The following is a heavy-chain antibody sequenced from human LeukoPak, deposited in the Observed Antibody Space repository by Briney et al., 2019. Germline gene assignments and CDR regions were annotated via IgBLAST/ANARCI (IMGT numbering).Heavy chain of an antibody. CDR3: ARELLTSYSSSWYLDY. J-gene: IGHJ4*02. CDR2: IYYSGST. CDR1: GGSISSHY. V-gene: IGHV4-59*11. Sequence: PSETLSLTCTVSGGSISSHYWSWLRQPPGKGLEWIGYIYYSGSTNYNPSLKSRVTISVDTSKNQFSLKLSSVTAADTAVYYCARELLTSYSSSWYLDYWGQGTLVTVSS. D-gene: IGHD6-13*01.